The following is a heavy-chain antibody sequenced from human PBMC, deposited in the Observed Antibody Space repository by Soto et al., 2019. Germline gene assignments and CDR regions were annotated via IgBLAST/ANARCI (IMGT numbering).Heavy chain of an antibody. CDR1: GYSFTSYW. D-gene: IGHD3-10*01. J-gene: IGHJ6*03. CDR2: IYPGDSDT. V-gene: IGHV5-51*01. Sequence: GESLKISCKGSGYSFTSYWIGWVRQMPGKGLEWMGIIYPGDSDTRYSPSFQGQVTISADKSISTAYLQWSSLKASDTAMYYCARHRGITMVRGVISNGLYYYYMDVWGKGTTVTVSS. CDR3: ARHRGITMVRGVISNGLYYYYMDV.